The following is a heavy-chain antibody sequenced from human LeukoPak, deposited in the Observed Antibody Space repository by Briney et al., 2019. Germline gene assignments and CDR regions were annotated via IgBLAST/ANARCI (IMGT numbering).Heavy chain of an antibody. CDR3: AKKSCSSTSCYAFDI. D-gene: IGHD2-2*01. V-gene: IGHV4-30-4*08. CDR1: GGSISSGDYY. Sequence: PSETLSLTCTFSGGSISSGDYYWRWIRQPPGTGLEWIGYIYYSGSTYYNPSLKSRVTISVGTSKNQFSLKLSSVTAADTAVYYCAKKSCSSTSCYAFDIWGQGTMVTVSS. CDR2: IYYSGST. J-gene: IGHJ3*02.